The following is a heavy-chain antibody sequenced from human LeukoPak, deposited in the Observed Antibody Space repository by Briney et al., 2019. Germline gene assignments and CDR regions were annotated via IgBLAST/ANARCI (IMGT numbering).Heavy chain of an antibody. CDR3: ATSLKGANWFDP. D-gene: IGHD3-16*01. CDR2: IYYTGTT. J-gene: IGHJ5*02. CDR1: GGSISSSSLY. V-gene: IGHV4-39*01. Sequence: SETLSLTCTVSGGSISSSSLYWNWIRQPPGKGPEWIGSIYYTGTTYYNPFLKSRVTISVDTSRNQFSLKVSSVTAADTAVYYCATSLKGANWFDPWGQGTLVTVSS.